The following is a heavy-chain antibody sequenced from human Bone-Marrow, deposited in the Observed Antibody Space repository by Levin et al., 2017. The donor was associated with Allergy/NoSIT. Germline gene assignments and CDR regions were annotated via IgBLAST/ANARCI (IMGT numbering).Heavy chain of an antibody. J-gene: IGHJ4*02. CDR3: AAKPRFLEWFLSG. Sequence: GASVKVSCKVSEDTLTELSIHWVRQAPGKGLEWMGGFDPEDGEIIYAQMFQGRVTLTEDTSTDTAYMELSSLRSEDTAVYYCAAKPRFLEWFLSGWGQGTLVTVSS. CDR2: FDPEDGEI. V-gene: IGHV1-24*01. D-gene: IGHD3-3*01. CDR1: EDTLTELS.